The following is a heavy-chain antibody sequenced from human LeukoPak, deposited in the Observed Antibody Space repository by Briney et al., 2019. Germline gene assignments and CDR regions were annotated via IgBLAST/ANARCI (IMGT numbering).Heavy chain of an antibody. D-gene: IGHD3-10*01. CDR1: GGSISSSSYY. Sequence: SETLSLTCTVSGGSISSSSYYWGWIRQPPGKGLEWIGSIYYSGSTYYNPSLKSRVTISVGTSKNQFSLKLSSVTAADTAVYYCARDSRDYYGSGRANWFDPWGQGTLVTVSS. CDR2: IYYSGST. CDR3: ARDSRDYYGSGRANWFDP. J-gene: IGHJ5*02. V-gene: IGHV4-39*07.